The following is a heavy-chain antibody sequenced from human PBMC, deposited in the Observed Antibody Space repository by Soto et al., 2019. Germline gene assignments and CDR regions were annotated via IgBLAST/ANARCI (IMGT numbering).Heavy chain of an antibody. Sequence: GESLKISCNGSGYSFTSYWIGWVRQMPGKGLEWMGIIYPGDSDTRYSPSFQGQVTISADKSISTAYLQWSSLKASDTAMYYCARSPNYYDSSGYYSTYYYYGMDVWGQGTTVTVSS. J-gene: IGHJ6*02. CDR3: ARSPNYYDSSGYYSTYYYYGMDV. V-gene: IGHV5-51*01. CDR1: GYSFTSYW. CDR2: IYPGDSDT. D-gene: IGHD3-22*01.